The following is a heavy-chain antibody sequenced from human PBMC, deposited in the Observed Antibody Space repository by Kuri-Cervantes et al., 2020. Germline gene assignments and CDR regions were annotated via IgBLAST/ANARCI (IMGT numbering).Heavy chain of an antibody. Sequence: SVKVSCKASGGTFSSYAISWVRQAPGQGLEWMGGIIPIFGTANYAQKFQGRVTITADKSTSTAYMELSSLRSEDTAVYYCARGGIPAGRWSTIQLWLGPFDYWGQGTLVTVSS. CDR2: IIPIFGTA. CDR1: GGTFSSYA. J-gene: IGHJ4*02. D-gene: IGHD5-18*01. CDR3: ARGGIPAGRWSTIQLWLGPFDY. V-gene: IGHV1-69*06.